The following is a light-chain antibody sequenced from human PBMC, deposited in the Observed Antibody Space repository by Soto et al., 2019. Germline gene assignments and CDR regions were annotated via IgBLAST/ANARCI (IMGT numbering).Light chain of an antibody. CDR2: DSN. CDR1: SSNLGAGHD. J-gene: IGLJ1*01. V-gene: IGLV1-40*01. CDR3: QSYGTSLSGLYV. Sequence: QSVLTQPPSVSGAPGQRVTISCTGNSSNLGAGHDVHWYRQLPGAAPKFLISDSNNRASGVPDRFSVSKSGASASLAITGLRAEDEGDYFCQSYGTSLSGLYVFGTGTKLTVL.